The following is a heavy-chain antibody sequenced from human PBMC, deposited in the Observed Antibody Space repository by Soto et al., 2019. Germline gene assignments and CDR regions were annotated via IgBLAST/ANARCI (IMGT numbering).Heavy chain of an antibody. CDR1: GDSMTSSSYY. V-gene: IGHV4-39*01. CDR3: ARHTRNQFDP. CDR2: IYYSERTSYNSGST. J-gene: IGHJ5*02. Sequence: QLQLQESGPGLVKPSETLSLTCTVSGDSMTSSSYYWGWIRQPPGKGLEWIGSIYYSERTSYNSGSTYYSPSLKSRVTISGDTSKSQFSLKLSSVTAADTAVYYFARHTRNQFDPWGQGTLVIVSS.